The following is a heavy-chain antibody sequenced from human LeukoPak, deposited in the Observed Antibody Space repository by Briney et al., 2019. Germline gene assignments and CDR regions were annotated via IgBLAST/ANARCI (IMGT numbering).Heavy chain of an antibody. D-gene: IGHD2-15*01. CDR1: GFTFDDYG. V-gene: IGHV3-20*04. CDR3: TRCRGAYYYYMDV. CDR2: INWNGGRT. J-gene: IGHJ6*03. Sequence: GGALRLSCAASGFTFDDYGMSWVRQAPGKGLEWVSGINWNGGRTGYADSVKSRFTISRDNAKNSLYLQIISLRAEDTALYYCTRCRGAYYYYMDVWGKGTTVTVSS.